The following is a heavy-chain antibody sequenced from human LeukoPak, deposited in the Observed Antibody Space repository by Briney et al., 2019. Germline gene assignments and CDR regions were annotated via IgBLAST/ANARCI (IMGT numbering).Heavy chain of an antibody. J-gene: IGHJ5*02. V-gene: IGHV3-11*01. CDR3: ARDRYCDITTCHPTWFDP. CDR1: GFTFSDYY. CDR2: ISGSGNTV. Sequence: GGSLRLSCAASGFTFSDYYMSWIRQAPGKGLEWVSSISGSGNTVHFADSVKGRFTIARDNAKSSLYLQMNSLRAEDTAVYYCARDRYCDITTCHPTWFDPWGQGTRVTVSS. D-gene: IGHD2-2*01.